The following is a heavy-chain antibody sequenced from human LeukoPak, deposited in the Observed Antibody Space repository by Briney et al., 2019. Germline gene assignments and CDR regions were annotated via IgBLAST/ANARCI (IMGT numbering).Heavy chain of an antibody. CDR3: ARDGDLDIAVAGTGHFQH. CDR2: IIPIFGTA. CDR1: GGTFSSYA. D-gene: IGHD6-19*01. J-gene: IGHJ1*01. Sequence: ASVKVSCKACGGTFSSYAISCVRQAPGQGLEWMGGIIPIFGTANYAQKFQGRVTITADKSTSTAYMELSSLRSEDTAVYYCARDGDLDIAVAGTGHFQHWGQGTLVTVSS. V-gene: IGHV1-69*06.